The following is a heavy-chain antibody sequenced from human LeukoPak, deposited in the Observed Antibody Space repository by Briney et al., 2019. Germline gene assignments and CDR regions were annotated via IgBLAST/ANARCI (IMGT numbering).Heavy chain of an antibody. D-gene: IGHD3-10*01. Sequence: GVLRLSCAVSGFTFSSYSMNWVRQAPGKGLEWVSSISSSSSYIYYADSVKGRSTITRDNAKNSLYLQMNSLRAEDAALYYCAKDGGSGSYYPFGDFDYWGQGTLVTVSS. CDR1: GFTFSSYS. J-gene: IGHJ4*02. V-gene: IGHV3-21*04. CDR2: ISSSSSYI. CDR3: AKDGGSGSYYPFGDFDY.